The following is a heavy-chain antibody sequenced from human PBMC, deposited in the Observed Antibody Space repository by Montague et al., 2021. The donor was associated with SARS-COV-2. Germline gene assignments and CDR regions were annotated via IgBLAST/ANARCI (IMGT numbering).Heavy chain of an antibody. D-gene: IGHD5-18*01. CDR3: AREGQSYSYGYYYYGMDV. CDR1: GGSISSYY. Sequence: SETLSLTCTVSGGSISSYYWGWIRRPPGKGLEWIGYIYYSGSTNYNPSLKSRVTISVDTSKNQFSLKLSSVTAADTAVYYCAREGQSYSYGYYYYGMDVWGQGTTVTVSS. V-gene: IGHV4-59*01. CDR2: IYYSGST. J-gene: IGHJ6*02.